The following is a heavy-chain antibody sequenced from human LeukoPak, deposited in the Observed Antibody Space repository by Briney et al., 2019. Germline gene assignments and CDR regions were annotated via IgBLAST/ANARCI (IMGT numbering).Heavy chain of an antibody. D-gene: IGHD4-23*01. V-gene: IGHV4-39*07. Sequence: SETLSLTCTVSGGSISSSSYYWSWIRQPPGKGLEWIGEINHSGSTNYNPSLKSRFTISVDTSKNQFSLKLSSVTAADTAVYYCARDDYGGNDYWGQGTLVTVSS. CDR2: INHSGST. CDR1: GGSISSSSYY. J-gene: IGHJ4*02. CDR3: ARDDYGGNDY.